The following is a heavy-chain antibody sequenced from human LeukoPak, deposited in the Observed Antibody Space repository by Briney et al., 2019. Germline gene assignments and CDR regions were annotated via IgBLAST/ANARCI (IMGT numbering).Heavy chain of an antibody. J-gene: IGHJ6*02. Sequence: PGGSLRLSCAASGFTFSSYAMSWVRQAPGRGLEWVSAISGSGGSTYYADSVKGRFTISRDNSKNTLYLQMNSLRAEDTAVYYCAKTLEFCSGGSCPIYYYYYGMDVWGQGTTVTVSS. CDR3: AKTLEFCSGGSCPIYYYYYGMDV. CDR1: GFTFSSYA. D-gene: IGHD2-15*01. CDR2: ISGSGGST. V-gene: IGHV3-23*01.